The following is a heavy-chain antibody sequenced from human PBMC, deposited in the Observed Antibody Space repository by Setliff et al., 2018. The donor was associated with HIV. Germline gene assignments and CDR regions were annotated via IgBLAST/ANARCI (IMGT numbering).Heavy chain of an antibody. J-gene: IGHJ3*02. CDR1: GYTFTSYD. CDR2: MNPNSGNT. V-gene: IGHV1-8*02. D-gene: IGHD2-8*01. CDR3: ARGYCTNAVCSDAFDI. Sequence: ASVKVSCKASGYTFTSYDINWVRQATGQGLEWMGWMNPNSGNTHYAQNFQGRVTMTTDTSTSTAYMELRSLRSDDTAVYYCARGYCTNAVCSDAFDIWGQGTMVTVSS.